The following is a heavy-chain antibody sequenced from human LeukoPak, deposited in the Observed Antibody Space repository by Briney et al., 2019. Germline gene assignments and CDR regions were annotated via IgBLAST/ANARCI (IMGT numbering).Heavy chain of an antibody. J-gene: IGHJ4*02. CDR3: DTGGPWDLLKY. V-gene: IGHV1-24*01. Sequence: ASGNLTFTFSGNTLTELSTHWNRQPPGKGLEWKGGFDPEHGGMIYSQKLHGKVTITDDRSTATAYMDLNSLRPEDTAVYYYDTGGPWDLLKYWGQGPLVTVSS. CDR1: GNTLTELS. D-gene: IGHD3-9*01. CDR2: FDPEHGGM.